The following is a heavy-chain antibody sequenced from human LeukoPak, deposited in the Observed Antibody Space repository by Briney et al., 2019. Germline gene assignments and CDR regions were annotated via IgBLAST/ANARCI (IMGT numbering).Heavy chain of an antibody. CDR1: GYTFTGYY. V-gene: IGHV1-2*02. Sequence: ASVKVFCKASGYTFTGYYMHWVRQAPGQGLEWMGWINPNSGGTNYAQKFQGRVAMTRDTSISTAYMELSRLRSDDTAVYYCASRSESRSSWYDAFDIWGQGTMVSVSS. CDR2: INPNSGGT. D-gene: IGHD6-13*01. CDR3: ASRSESRSSWYDAFDI. J-gene: IGHJ3*02.